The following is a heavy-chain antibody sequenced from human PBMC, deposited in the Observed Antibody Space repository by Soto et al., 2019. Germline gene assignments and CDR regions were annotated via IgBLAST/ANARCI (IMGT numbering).Heavy chain of an antibody. CDR3: ARFDFGARSRLSDYYNSGMDV. D-gene: IGHD2-21*01. J-gene: IGHJ6*02. CDR2: IIPLFGAA. Sequence: QVQLVQSGAEVKKPGSSVKVSCKASGGTFSSYGISWMRQAPGQGLEWMGGIIPLFGAANDSHRFQGRVTITADESTSTAYMELSSLSSEATDLYFCARFDFGARSRLSDYYNSGMDVWCLGTTVTVS. V-gene: IGHV1-69*01. CDR1: GGTFSSYG.